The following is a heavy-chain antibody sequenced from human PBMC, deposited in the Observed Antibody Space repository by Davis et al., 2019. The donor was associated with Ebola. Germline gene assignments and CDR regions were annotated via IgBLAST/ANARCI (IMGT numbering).Heavy chain of an antibody. CDR1: RFTFSSYW. Sequence: PGGSLRLSCAGSRFTFSSYWMHWVRQAPGKGLVWVSRINSDGSSTRFADSVKGRFTISRDNAKNTLYLQMNSLRAEDTAVYYCASVGFEVTTRYYWGQGTLVTVSS. CDR2: INSDGSST. J-gene: IGHJ4*02. V-gene: IGHV3-74*01. D-gene: IGHD5-18*01. CDR3: ASVGFEVTTRYY.